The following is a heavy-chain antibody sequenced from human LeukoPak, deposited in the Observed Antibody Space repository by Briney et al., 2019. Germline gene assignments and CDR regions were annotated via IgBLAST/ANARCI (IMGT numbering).Heavy chain of an antibody. Sequence: ASAKVSCKASGYTFTSYDINWVRQATGQGLEWMGWMNPNSGNTGYAQKFQGRVTITRNTSISTAYMELRSLRSEDTAVYYCATDNPRFGIDYWGQGTLVTVSS. D-gene: IGHD3-3*01. CDR2: MNPNSGNT. CDR1: GYTFTSYD. V-gene: IGHV1-8*03. J-gene: IGHJ4*02. CDR3: ATDNPRFGIDY.